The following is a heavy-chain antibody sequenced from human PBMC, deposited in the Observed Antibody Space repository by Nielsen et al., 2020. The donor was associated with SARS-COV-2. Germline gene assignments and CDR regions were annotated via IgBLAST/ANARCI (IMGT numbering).Heavy chain of an antibody. Sequence: GESLKISCAASGFTFSSYAMSWVRQAPGKGLEWVSAISGSGGSTYYADSVKGRFTISRDNSKNTLYLQMNSLRAEDTAVYYCAKSRYSYGNYFDYWGQGTLVTVSS. D-gene: IGHD5-18*01. CDR3: AKSRYSYGNYFDY. J-gene: IGHJ4*02. V-gene: IGHV3-23*01. CDR1: GFTFSSYA. CDR2: ISGSGGST.